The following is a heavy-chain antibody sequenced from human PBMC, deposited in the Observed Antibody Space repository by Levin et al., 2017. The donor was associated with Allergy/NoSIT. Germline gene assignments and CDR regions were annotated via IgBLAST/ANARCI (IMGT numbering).Heavy chain of an antibody. D-gene: IGHD6-6*01. J-gene: IGHJ6*02. CDR1: GGSFSGYY. CDR2: INHSGST. CDR3: ARVRVGYTSSRIYYYGLDV. V-gene: IGHV4-34*01. Sequence: SQTLSLTCAVYGGSFSGYYWSWIRPPPGKGLEWIGEINHSGSTNYNPSLKSRVTISVDTSKNQFSLKLSSVTAADTAVYYCARVRVGYTSSRIYYYGLDVWGQGTTVTVSS.